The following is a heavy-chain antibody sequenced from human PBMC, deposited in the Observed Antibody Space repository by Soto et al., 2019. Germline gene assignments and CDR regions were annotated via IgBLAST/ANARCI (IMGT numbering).Heavy chain of an antibody. CDR1: DDSINSDKYY. D-gene: IGHD3-9*01. J-gene: IGHJ4*02. CDR3: ARLEGLATISYYFDF. V-gene: IGHV4-39*01. Sequence: QLQLQESGPGLVKPSETLSLTCSVSDDSINSDKYYWGWIRQPPGKGLEWIGSIYYRGNAYYNPSLQTRVTISLDKYRSQLSLKLNSVTAADSAVYFCARLEGLATISYYFDFWGPGALVTVSS. CDR2: IYYRGNA.